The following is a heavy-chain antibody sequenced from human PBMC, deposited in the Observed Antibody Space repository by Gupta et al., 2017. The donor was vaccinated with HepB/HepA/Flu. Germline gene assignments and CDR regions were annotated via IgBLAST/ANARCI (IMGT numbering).Heavy chain of an antibody. CDR2: ITGSGIST. Sequence: EVQLLESGGGLVQPGGSLRLSCAASGLTCSSYAMSWVRQAPGKGLEWVSLITGSGISTYYADSVKGRFTISRDNSKNTLYLQMNSLRAEDTAVYYCAKDPTRGSYFDYWGQGTLVTVSS. D-gene: IGHD1-26*01. CDR3: AKDPTRGSYFDY. V-gene: IGHV3-23*01. J-gene: IGHJ4*02. CDR1: GLTCSSYA.